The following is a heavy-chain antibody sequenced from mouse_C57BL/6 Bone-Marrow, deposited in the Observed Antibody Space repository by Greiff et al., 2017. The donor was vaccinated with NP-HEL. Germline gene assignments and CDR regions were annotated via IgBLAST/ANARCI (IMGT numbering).Heavy chain of an antibody. J-gene: IGHJ4*01. CDR3: ARDWAGDY. D-gene: IGHD3-3*01. V-gene: IGHV1-42*01. Sequence: EVKLMESGPELVKPGASVKISCKASGYSFTGYYMNWVKQSPEKSLEWIGEINPSTGGTTYNQKFKAKATLTVDKSSSTAYMQLKSLTSEDSAVYYCARDWAGDYWGQGTSVTVSS. CDR1: GYSFTGYY. CDR2: INPSTGGT.